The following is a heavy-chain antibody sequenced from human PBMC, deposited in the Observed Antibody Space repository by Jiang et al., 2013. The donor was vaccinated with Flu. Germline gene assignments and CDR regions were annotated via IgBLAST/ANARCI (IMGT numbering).Heavy chain of an antibody. CDR1: GYSISSGYY. Sequence: PGLVKPSETLSLTCAVSGYSISSGYYWGWIRQPPGKGLEWIGSIYHSGSTYYNPSLKSRVTISVDTSKNQFSLKLSSVTAADTAVYYCATLTYYGDYYFDYWGQGTLVTVSS. V-gene: IGHV4-38-2*01. CDR2: IYHSGST. J-gene: IGHJ4*02. D-gene: IGHD4-17*01. CDR3: ATLTYYGDYYFDY.